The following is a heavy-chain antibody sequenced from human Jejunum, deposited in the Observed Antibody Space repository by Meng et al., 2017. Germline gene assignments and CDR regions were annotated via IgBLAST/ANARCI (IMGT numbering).Heavy chain of an antibody. CDR1: GYTFTGYY. V-gene: IGHV1-2*02. CDR3: ARSENYGDHGFAY. J-gene: IGHJ4*02. D-gene: IGHD4-17*01. CDR2: INPNSGYT. Sequence: ASVKVSCKTSGYTFTGYYIHWVRQAPGQGLEWMGWINPNSGYTNYAQKFQGRVTMTRDTSISTAYMELTRLRSDDTALYYCARSENYGDHGFAYWGQGPLVTVSS.